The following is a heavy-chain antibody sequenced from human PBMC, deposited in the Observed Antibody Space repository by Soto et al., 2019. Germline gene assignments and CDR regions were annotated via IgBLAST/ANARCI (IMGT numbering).Heavy chain of an antibody. CDR3: AKDSRHTVSPLAY. J-gene: IGHJ4*02. CDR1: GFTFSGSA. V-gene: IGHV3-23*01. CDR2: ISGSGGST. D-gene: IGHD4-4*01. Sequence: EVQLLESGGDLVQPGGSLRLSCAASGFTFSGSAMSWVRQAPGKGLEWVSTISGSGGSTYYADSVKGRFTISRDNSKNTLYLQMNSLRAEDTAVYYCAKDSRHTVSPLAYWGQGTLVTVSS.